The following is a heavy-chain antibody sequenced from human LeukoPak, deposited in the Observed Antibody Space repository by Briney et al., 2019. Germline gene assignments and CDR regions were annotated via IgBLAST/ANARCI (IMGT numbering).Heavy chain of an antibody. CDR1: GFTFSGSA. D-gene: IGHD3-10*01. CDR3: TRLLCMVRGVVNWCDP. CDR2: IRSKANSYAT. Sequence: GGSLRLSCAASGFTFSGSAMHWVRQASGQGLEWVGRIRSKANSYATAYAASVKGRLTISRDDSKNTAYLQMNSLKSEDTAVYYCTRLLCMVRGVVNWCDPWGEGTLVTVSS. V-gene: IGHV3-73*01. J-gene: IGHJ5*02.